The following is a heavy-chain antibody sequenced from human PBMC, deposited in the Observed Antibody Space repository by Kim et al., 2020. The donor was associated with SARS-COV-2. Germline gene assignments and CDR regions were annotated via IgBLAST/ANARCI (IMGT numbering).Heavy chain of an antibody. CDR2: IHHSGHT. D-gene: IGHD3-9*01. CDR1: GASIGEYY. CDR3: ARYRLGRDDQDS. J-gene: IGHJ4*02. Sequence: SETLSLTCTVSGASIGEYYWSWIRQPPGEGLEWIGYIHHSGHTSYNPSLWSRVTLSIDPSKNQFSLNLKSVTAADTAVYFCARYRLGRDDQDSWGRGTPV. V-gene: IGHV4-59*08.